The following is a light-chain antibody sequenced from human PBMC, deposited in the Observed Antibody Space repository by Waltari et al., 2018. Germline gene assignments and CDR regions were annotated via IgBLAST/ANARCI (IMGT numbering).Light chain of an antibody. CDR3: QQCRIRPLN. CDR2: DTS. J-gene: IGKJ4*01. V-gene: IGKV3-11*01. CDR1: QSVFTY. Sequence: IVFTQSPATLSLSPGYRSTLSCRASQSVFTYLAWYQQNPGQAPRLLSFDTSKRAPGIPARFSGSGYGTDFTLTIHSLEAEDFALYFCQQCRIRPLNFGGGTKGEGK.